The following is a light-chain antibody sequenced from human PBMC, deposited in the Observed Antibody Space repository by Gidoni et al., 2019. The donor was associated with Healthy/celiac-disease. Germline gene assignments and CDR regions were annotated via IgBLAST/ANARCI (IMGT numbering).Light chain of an antibody. Sequence: IVMTQSPATLSVSPGERATLSRRASQSVSSNLAGYQQKPAQAPRLLIYGASTRATGIPARFSGSGSGTEFTLTISSLQSEDFAVYYCQQYNNWPLTFGGGTKVEIK. CDR1: QSVSSN. J-gene: IGKJ4*01. CDR2: GAS. V-gene: IGKV3-15*01. CDR3: QQYNNWPLT.